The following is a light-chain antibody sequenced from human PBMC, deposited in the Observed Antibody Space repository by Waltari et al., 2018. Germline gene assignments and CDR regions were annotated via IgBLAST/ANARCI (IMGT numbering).Light chain of an antibody. CDR3: RQYDVWPPQGP. J-gene: IGKJ1*01. V-gene: IGKV3-15*01. Sequence: ASQRGSSNVAWYQQKPGQAPRLLIYGASTRATGVPARFSGSVSETEFSLNISSLESEDCAIYHCRQYDVWPPQGPFGQATRVDIK. CDR1: QRGSSN. CDR2: GAS.